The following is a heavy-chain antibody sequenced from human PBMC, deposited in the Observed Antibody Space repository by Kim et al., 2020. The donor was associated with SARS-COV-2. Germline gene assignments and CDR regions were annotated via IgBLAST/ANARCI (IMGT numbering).Heavy chain of an antibody. Sequence: SETLSLTCTVSGGSISSGGYYWSWIRQHPGKGLEWIGYIYYSGSTYYNPSLKSRVTISVDTSKNQFSLKLSPVTAADTAVYYCARDTSLTGYENYYGMDVWGQGTTVTVSS. CDR3: ARDTSLTGYENYYGMDV. D-gene: IGHD3-9*01. CDR1: GGSISSGGYY. J-gene: IGHJ6*02. CDR2: IYYSGST. V-gene: IGHV4-31*03.